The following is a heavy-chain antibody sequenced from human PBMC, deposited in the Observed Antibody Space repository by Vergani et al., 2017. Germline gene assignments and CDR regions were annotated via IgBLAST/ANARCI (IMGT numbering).Heavy chain of an antibody. CDR2: IYNSGST. CDR1: GGSISSGSYY. V-gene: IGHV4-61*02. J-gene: IGHJ5*02. D-gene: IGHD1-1*01. Sequence: QVQLQESGPGLVKPSQTLSLTCTVSGGSISSGSYYWSWIRQPAGKGLEWIGRIYNSGSTNYNPSLKSRVTLSVDTSKNQFSLKLSSVTAADSAVYSCERDFSHLSSVHPDPWGQGTLVTVSS. CDR3: ERDFSHLSSVHPDP.